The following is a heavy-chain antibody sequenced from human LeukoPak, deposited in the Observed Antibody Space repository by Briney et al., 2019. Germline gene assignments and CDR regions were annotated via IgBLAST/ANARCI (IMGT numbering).Heavy chain of an antibody. CDR1: GFTFSSYW. CDR3: ASVPQVWKATYDFDY. V-gene: IGHV3-7*01. D-gene: IGHD3-16*01. J-gene: IGHJ4*02. Sequence: PGGSLRLSCAASGFTFSSYWMSWVRQAPGKGLEWVANIKHDGSEKYYVDSVKGRFTISRDNAKNSLYLQMNSLRAEDTAVYYCASVPQVWKATYDFDYWGQGTLVTFSS. CDR2: IKHDGSEK.